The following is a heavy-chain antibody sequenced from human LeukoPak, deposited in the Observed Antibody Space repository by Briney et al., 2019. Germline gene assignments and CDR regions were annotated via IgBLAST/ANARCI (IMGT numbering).Heavy chain of an antibody. V-gene: IGHV3-30*04. Sequence: GRSLRLSCAASGFTFSSYAMHWVRQAPGKGLEWVAVISYDGSNKYYADSVKGRFTISRDNSKNTLYLQMNSLRAEDTAVYYCARDQYCSSTSCSRTALRRYYYYGMDVWGQGTTVTVSS. CDR2: ISYDGSNK. J-gene: IGHJ6*02. D-gene: IGHD2-2*01. CDR3: ARDQYCSSTSCSRTALRRYYYYGMDV. CDR1: GFTFSSYA.